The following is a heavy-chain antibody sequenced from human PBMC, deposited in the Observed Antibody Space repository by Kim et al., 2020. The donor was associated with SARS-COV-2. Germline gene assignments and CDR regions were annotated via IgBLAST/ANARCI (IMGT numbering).Heavy chain of an antibody. CDR3: AREPPGGYIVVVPGGGRYGMDV. J-gene: IGHJ6*02. D-gene: IGHD2-2*01. V-gene: IGHV4-4*02. CDR2: IYHSGST. Sequence: SETLSLTCAVSGGSISSSNWWSWVRQPPGKGLEWIGEIYHSGSTNYNPSLKSRVTISVDKSKNQFSLKLSSVTAADTAVYYCAREPPGGYIVVVPGGGRYGMDVWGQGTTVTVSS. CDR1: GGSISSSNW.